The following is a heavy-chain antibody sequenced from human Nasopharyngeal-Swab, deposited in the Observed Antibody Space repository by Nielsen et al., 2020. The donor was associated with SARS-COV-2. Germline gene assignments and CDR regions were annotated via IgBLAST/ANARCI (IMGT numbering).Heavy chain of an antibody. CDR3: ATLSGYSSSWYYFDY. Sequence: ASVKVSCQVSGYTLTELSMHWVRQAPGKGLEWMGGFDPEDGEKIYAQKFQGRVTMTEDTSTDTVYMELSSLRSEDTAVYYCATLSGYSSSWYYFDYWGQGTLVTVSS. D-gene: IGHD6-13*01. V-gene: IGHV1-24*01. CDR1: GYTLTELS. CDR2: FDPEDGEK. J-gene: IGHJ4*02.